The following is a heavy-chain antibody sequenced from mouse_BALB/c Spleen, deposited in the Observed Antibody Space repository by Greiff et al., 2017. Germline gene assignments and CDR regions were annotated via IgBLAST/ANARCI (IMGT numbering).Heavy chain of an antibody. D-gene: IGHD2-1*01. Sequence: QVQLQQSGAELVRPGASVTLSCKASGYTFTDYEMHWVKQTPVHGLEWIGAIDPETGGTAYNQKFKGKATLTADKSSSTAYMELRSLTSEDSAVYYCTRGGGYGNYDMDYWGQGTSVTVSS. V-gene: IGHV1-15*01. J-gene: IGHJ4*01. CDR2: IDPETGGT. CDR1: GYTFTDYE. CDR3: TRGGGYGNYDMDY.